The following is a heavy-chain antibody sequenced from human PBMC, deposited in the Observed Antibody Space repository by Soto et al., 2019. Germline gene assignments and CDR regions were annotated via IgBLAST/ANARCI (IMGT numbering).Heavy chain of an antibody. V-gene: IGHV1-69*13. J-gene: IGHJ4*02. CDR2: IIPIFGTA. D-gene: IGHD4-17*01. CDR1: GGTFSSYA. CDR3: ARDPDYGDPLDY. Sequence: SVKVSCKASGGTFSSYAISWVRQAPGQGLEWMGGIIPIFGTANYAQKFQGRVTITADESTSTAYMELSSLRSEGTAVYYCARDPDYGDPLDYWGQGTLVTVSS.